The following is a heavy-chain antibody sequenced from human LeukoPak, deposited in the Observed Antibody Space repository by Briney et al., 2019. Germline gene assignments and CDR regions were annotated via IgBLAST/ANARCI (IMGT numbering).Heavy chain of an antibody. CDR1: GFTFSNAR. J-gene: IGHJ4*02. D-gene: IGHD6-13*01. Sequence: GGSLRLSCAASGFTFSNARMSWVRRAPGKGLEWVGRIKSKTDGGTTDYAAPVKGRFTISRDDSKNTLYLQMNSLKTEDTAVYYCTTEVAIAAAGTLFDYWGQGTLVTVSS. V-gene: IGHV3-15*01. CDR2: IKSKTDGGTT. CDR3: TTEVAIAAAGTLFDY.